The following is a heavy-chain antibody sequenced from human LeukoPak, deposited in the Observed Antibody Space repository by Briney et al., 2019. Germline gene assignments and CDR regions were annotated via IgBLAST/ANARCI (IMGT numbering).Heavy chain of an antibody. Sequence: ASVKVSCKASGGTFSSYAISWVRQAPGQGLEWMGGIIPIFGTANYAQKFQGRVTMTEDTSTDTAYMELSSLRSEDTAVYYCATIVAVAGRVGYWGQGTLVTVSS. CDR2: IIPIFGTA. V-gene: IGHV1-69*06. CDR1: GGTFSSYA. D-gene: IGHD6-19*01. J-gene: IGHJ4*02. CDR3: ATIVAVAGRVGY.